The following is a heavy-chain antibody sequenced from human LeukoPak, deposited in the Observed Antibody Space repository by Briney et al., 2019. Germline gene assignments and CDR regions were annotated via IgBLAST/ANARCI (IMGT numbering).Heavy chain of an antibody. J-gene: IGHJ4*02. Sequence: GGSLRLSCAASGFTFSSYTMNWVRQAPGKGLEWVSSISSTSSYMYYADSVKGRFTISRDNAKYSLILQMNSLRAEDTAVYYCARDLGYESDYWGQGTLVTVSS. V-gene: IGHV3-21*01. D-gene: IGHD2-15*01. CDR2: ISSTSSYM. CDR1: GFTFSSYT. CDR3: ARDLGYESDY.